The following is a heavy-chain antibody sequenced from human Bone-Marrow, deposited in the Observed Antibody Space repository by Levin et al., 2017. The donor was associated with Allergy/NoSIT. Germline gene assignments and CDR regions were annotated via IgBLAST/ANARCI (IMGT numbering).Heavy chain of an antibody. CDR2: ISGSGGST. CDR1: GFTFSSYA. J-gene: IGHJ4*02. V-gene: IGHV3-23*01. Sequence: GGSLRLSCAASGFTFSSYAMSWVRQAPGKGLEWVSAISGSGGSTYYADSVKGRFTISRDNSKNTLYLQMNSLRAEDTAVYYCAKDITMIVVVITTVAEHGIDYWGQGTLVTVSS. CDR3: AKDITMIVVVITTVAEHGIDY. D-gene: IGHD3-22*01.